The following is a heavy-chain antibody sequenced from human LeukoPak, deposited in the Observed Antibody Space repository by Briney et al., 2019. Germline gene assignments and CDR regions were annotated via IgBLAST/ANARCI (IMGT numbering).Heavy chain of an antibody. Sequence: GGSLRLSCAASAFTVSSNYMTWVRQAPGKGLDWVSVIYSGGSTYYADSVKGRFTISRDNSKNTLFLQMNSLRAEDTAVYYCARPRGCGSSRCNNFDYWGQGTLVTVSS. CDR2: IYSGGST. CDR1: AFTVSSNY. V-gene: IGHV3-66*04. D-gene: IGHD2-2*01. CDR3: ARPRGCGSSRCNNFDY. J-gene: IGHJ4*02.